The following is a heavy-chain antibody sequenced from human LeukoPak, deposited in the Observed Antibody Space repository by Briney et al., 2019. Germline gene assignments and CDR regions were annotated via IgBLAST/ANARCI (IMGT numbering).Heavy chain of an antibody. CDR1: GYTFTGYY. CDR3: ARVGCSSTSCYIGGNFDY. J-gene: IGHJ4*02. V-gene: IGHV1-2*02. D-gene: IGHD2-2*02. CDR2: INPNSGGT. Sequence: ASVKVSYKASGYTFTGYYMHWVRQAPGQGLEWMGWINPNSGGTNYAQKFQGRVTMTRDTSISTAYMELSRLRSDDTAVYYCARVGCSSTSCYIGGNFDYWGQGTLVTVSS.